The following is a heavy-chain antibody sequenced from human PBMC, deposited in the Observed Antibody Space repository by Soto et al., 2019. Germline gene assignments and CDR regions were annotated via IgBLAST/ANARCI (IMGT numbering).Heavy chain of an antibody. Sequence: GGSLRLSCAASGFTFSDYYMSWIRQAPGKGLEWVSYISSSGSTIYYADSVKGRFTISRDNAKNSLYLQMNSLRAEDTAVYYCARDGLFSGYCSSTSCYGSGGYYMDVWGKGTTVTVSS. CDR3: ARDGLFSGYCSSTSCYGSGGYYMDV. D-gene: IGHD2-2*01. V-gene: IGHV3-11*01. J-gene: IGHJ6*03. CDR1: GFTFSDYY. CDR2: ISSSGSTI.